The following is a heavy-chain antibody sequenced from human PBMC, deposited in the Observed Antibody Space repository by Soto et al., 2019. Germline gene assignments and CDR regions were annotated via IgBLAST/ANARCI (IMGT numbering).Heavy chain of an antibody. CDR2: IYYSGKT. CDR3: ARLIQCHTTSCSCDY. Sequence: PPGKGLEWIGSIYYSGKTYYNPSLKSRVTISVDTSKNQFSLKLSSVTAADTSVYYCARLIQCHTTSCSCDYWGPGPLVTAS. D-gene: IGHD1-26*01. V-gene: IGHV4-39*01. J-gene: IGHJ4*02.